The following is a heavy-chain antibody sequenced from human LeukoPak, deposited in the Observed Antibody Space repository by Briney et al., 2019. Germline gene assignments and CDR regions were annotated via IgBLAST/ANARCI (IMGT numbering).Heavy chain of an antibody. CDR3: TSDLRPDMGQEN. V-gene: IGHV3-49*04. CDR1: GFTFADYA. J-gene: IGHJ4*02. Sequence: GGSLRLSCTGFGFTFADYAMNWVRQAPGKGLEWVGFIRSKVYGWTTEYAASVKGRFTISRDESKSIAYLQMNSLKTEDTAMYYCTSDLRPDMGQENWGQGTLVTVSS. D-gene: IGHD3-9*01. CDR2: IRSKVYGWTT.